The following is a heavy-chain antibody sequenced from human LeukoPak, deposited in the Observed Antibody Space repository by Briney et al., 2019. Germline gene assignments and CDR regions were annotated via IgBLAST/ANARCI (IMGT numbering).Heavy chain of an antibody. CDR3: ARGGVVVVPAAMYPLWY. V-gene: IGHV1-69*13. D-gene: IGHD2-2*01. CDR1: GGTFSSYA. CDR2: IIPIFGTG. Sequence: ASVKVSCKASGGTFSSYAISWVRQAPGQGREWMGGIIPIFGTGNYAQKFQGIVTITADESTSTAYMELSSLRSEDTAVYYCARGGVVVVPAAMYPLWYWGQGTLVTVSS. J-gene: IGHJ4*02.